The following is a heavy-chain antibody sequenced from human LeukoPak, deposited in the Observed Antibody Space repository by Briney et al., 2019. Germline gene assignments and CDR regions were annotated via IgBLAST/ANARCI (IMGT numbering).Heavy chain of an antibody. V-gene: IGHV4-4*02. D-gene: IGHD1-1*01. CDR1: GGSISSNNW. CDR2: IYHSGSP. Sequence: SETLSLTCAVSGGSISSNNWWGWVRQPPGKGLAWIGEIYHSGSPNYNPSLKSRVTISADKSRNHFSLNLSSVTAADTAVYYCARVNINNWHSCDYWGQGTLVTVSS. CDR3: ARVNINNWHSCDY. J-gene: IGHJ4*02.